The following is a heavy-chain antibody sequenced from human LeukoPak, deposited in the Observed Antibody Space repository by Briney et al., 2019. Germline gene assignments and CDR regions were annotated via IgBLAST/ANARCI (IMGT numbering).Heavy chain of an antibody. CDR3: ASDFRSYNIRWCLDY. CDR1: GFTFSGYA. J-gene: IGHJ4*02. Sequence: GGSLRLSCAASGFTFSGYAMYCVRQAPGKGLEWVAVISNDGNNKYYADSVKGRFTISRDNSKNTLYLQMNSLRAEDTAVYYCASDFRSYNIRWCLDYWGQGTLVTVSS. CDR2: ISNDGNNK. V-gene: IGHV3-30-3*01. D-gene: IGHD2-8*02.